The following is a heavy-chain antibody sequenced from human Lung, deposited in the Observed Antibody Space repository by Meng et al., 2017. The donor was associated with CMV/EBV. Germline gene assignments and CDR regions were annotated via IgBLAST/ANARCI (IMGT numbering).Heavy chain of an antibody. CDR1: GLSTYG. Sequence: GRLGEVGGGRVQPGGSLRLSCGASGLSTYGMHWVRQVPGKGLELVAFIWFDGSSKYYADSVKGRFSISRDNSKNTLYLQMNSLRPEDTGVYYCAKDGKSGGYFDYWGQGTLVTVSS. D-gene: IGHD1-1*01. V-gene: IGHV3-30*02. CDR2: IWFDGSSK. CDR3: AKDGKSGGYFDY. J-gene: IGHJ4*02.